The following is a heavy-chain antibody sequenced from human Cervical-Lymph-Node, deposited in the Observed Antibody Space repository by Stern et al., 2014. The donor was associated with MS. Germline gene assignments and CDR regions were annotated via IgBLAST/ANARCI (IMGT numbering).Heavy chain of an antibody. Sequence: QLQLQESGPGLVKSSETLSLTCTVSGDSVDNDNYYWSWIRQPPGKGLEWIGFISYSGRTNYNSSLRSRVTLSLDTSNNHVSLKLTSVTAADTAVYYCAREVTDMNYYGMDVWGQGTTVTVSS. J-gene: IGHJ6*01. V-gene: IGHV4-61*03. D-gene: IGHD2-15*01. CDR3: AREVTDMNYYGMDV. CDR2: ISYSGRT. CDR1: GDSVDNDNYY.